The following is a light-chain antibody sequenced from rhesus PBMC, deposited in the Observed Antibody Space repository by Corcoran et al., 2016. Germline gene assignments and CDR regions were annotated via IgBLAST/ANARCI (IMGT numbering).Light chain of an antibody. CDR2: GAS. Sequence: EIVLTQSPATLSLSPGERATLSCRASQSVSSSVAWYQQKPEQAPRLLIYGASNRATGIPDRFRGSGSGKAFTLPISSLEPEDFTVYYCQQYSTWPWTFGQGTKVEIK. CDR3: QQYSTWPWT. J-gene: IGKJ1*01. V-gene: IGKV3-42*03. CDR1: QSVSSS.